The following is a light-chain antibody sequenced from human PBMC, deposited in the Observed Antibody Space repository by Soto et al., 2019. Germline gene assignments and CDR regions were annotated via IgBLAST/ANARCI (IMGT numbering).Light chain of an antibody. CDR1: QHIGTW. J-gene: IGKJ5*01. CDR3: QQANSFPIT. V-gene: IGKV1-12*01. CDR2: AAS. Sequence: GDRVTIACRTTQHIGTWLAWYQQKPGRAPNLLIYAASNLQSGVPSRFSGSGSGTAFTLTISSLQPEDFATYYCQQANSFPITFAQGTRLEIK.